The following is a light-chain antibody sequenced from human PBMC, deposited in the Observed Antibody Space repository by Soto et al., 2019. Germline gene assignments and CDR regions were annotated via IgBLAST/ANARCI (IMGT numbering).Light chain of an antibody. V-gene: IGKV3D-15*01. Sequence: EIVMTQSPATLSVSPGERATLSCRASQSVGSDLAWYQQKPGQAPRLVIYDIFTRATGFPTRISGSGSGTEFTLTISSLQSEDFAVYYYQQYNSWPLTFGGGTKVESK. J-gene: IGKJ4*01. CDR1: QSVGSD. CDR3: QQYNSWPLT. CDR2: DIF.